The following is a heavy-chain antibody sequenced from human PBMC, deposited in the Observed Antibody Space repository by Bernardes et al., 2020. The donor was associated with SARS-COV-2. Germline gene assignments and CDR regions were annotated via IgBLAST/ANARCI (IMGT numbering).Heavy chain of an antibody. CDR2: IKTKTDGGTT. J-gene: IGHJ4*02. Sequence: GGSLRLSCAASGFTFSNAWMSWVRQAPGKGLEWFGRIKTKTDGGTTDYAAPVKGRFTISRDDSKNTLYLQMNSLKTEDTAVYYCTTVVLDYDYIWGSYRLGPDYWGQGTLVTVSS. CDR1: GFTFSNAW. V-gene: IGHV3-15*01. D-gene: IGHD3-16*02. CDR3: TTVVLDYDYIWGSYRLGPDY.